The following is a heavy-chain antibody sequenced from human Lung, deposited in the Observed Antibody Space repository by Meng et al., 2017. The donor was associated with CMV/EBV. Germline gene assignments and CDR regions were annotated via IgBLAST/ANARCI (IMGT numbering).Heavy chain of an antibody. V-gene: IGHV3-21*01. J-gene: IGHJ3*02. CDR3: AIYCSTTTCPPGHDAFDI. D-gene: IGHD2-2*01. CDR2: ITSSSSYI. CDR1: GFTFSTYS. Sequence: GGSXRLXXAASGFTFSTYSMNWVRQAPGKGLEWVSFITSSSSYIYYADSVRGRFTISRDNAKNSLYLQMNSLRAEDTAVYYCAIYCSTTTCPPGHDAFDIWGQGTXVTVSS.